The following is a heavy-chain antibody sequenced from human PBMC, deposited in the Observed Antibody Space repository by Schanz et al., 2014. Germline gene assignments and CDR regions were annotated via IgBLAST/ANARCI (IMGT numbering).Heavy chain of an antibody. J-gene: IGHJ4*01. CDR3: AREQIMAAAGLVDY. CDR1: GFIFSNYG. CDR2: IWSDGSGK. Sequence: QVQLVESGGGVVQPGGSLRLSCAASGFIFSNYGMHWVRQAPGKGLEWVAVIWSDGSGKYYADSVKGRFTISRDSPKNPLYLQMNSLSPGDTAVYYCAREQIMAAAGLVDYRGHGTLVTVSS. D-gene: IGHD6-13*01. V-gene: IGHV3-33*01.